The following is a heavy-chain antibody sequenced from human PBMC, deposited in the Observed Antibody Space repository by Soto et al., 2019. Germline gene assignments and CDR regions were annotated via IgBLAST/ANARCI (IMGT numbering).Heavy chain of an antibody. CDR3: ARTDRDFYVLDV. CDR2: ISAAGDP. D-gene: IGHD3-16*01. J-gene: IGHJ6*02. V-gene: IGHV3-13*05. Sequence: EVQLVESGGGLVQPGGSLRLSCEASGFTFRNYDMHWVRQGTGKGLEWVSGISAAGDPDYADSVEGRFTISRENAQNSSFLQMNSLRVGDTAVYYCARTDRDFYVLDVWGQGTTVIVSS. CDR1: GFTFRNYD.